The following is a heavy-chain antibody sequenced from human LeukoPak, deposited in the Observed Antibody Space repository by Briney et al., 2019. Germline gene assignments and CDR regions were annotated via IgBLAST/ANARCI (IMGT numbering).Heavy chain of an antibody. Sequence: ASVKVSCKASGYTFTSYGISWVRQAPGQGLEWMGWISAYNGNTNYAQKLQGRVTMTTDTSTSTAYMKLRSLRSDDTAVYYCARDPRLDYYDSRMSWFDPWGQGTLVTVSS. D-gene: IGHD3-22*01. CDR2: ISAYNGNT. J-gene: IGHJ5*02. CDR3: ARDPRLDYYDSRMSWFDP. V-gene: IGHV1-18*01. CDR1: GYTFTSYG.